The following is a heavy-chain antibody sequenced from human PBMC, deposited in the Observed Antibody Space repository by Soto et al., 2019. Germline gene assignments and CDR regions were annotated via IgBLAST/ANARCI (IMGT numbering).Heavy chain of an antibody. CDR3: ARVAGYCSSPSCYWFDP. J-gene: IGHJ5*02. CDR1: GFLFTDDY. D-gene: IGHD2-2*01. Sequence: GGSLILSCTASGFLFTDDYMSWIRQPPGKCLEWLAYIDGSSDYTNAADSVKGRFTISRDSARNTLFLQMNYLTGEDTAVYFCARVAGYCSSPSCYWFDPWGQGTLVTVSS. CDR2: IDGSSDYT. V-gene: IGHV3-11*05.